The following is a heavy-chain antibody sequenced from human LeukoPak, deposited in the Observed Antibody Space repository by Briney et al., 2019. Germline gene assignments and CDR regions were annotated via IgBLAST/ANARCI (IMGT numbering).Heavy chain of an antibody. CDR3: ARGAVTTVDHYYYGMDV. J-gene: IGHJ6*02. V-gene: IGHV4-59*01. CDR1: GGSISSYY. CDR2: IYYSGST. D-gene: IGHD4-23*01. Sequence: SETLSLTCTVSGGSISSYYWSWIRQPPGKGLEWIGYIYYSGSTNYNPSLKSRVIISVDTSKNQFSLKLSSVTAADTAVYYCARGAVTTVDHYYYGMDVWGQGTTVTVSS.